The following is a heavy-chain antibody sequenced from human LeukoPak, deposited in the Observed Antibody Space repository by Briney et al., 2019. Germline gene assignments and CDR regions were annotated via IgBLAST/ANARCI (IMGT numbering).Heavy chain of an antibody. D-gene: IGHD2-2*01. CDR2: ISTDGKST. CDR1: GFTFSNYW. J-gene: IGHJ6*02. CDR3: VRDYQFIQEV. V-gene: IGHV3-74*01. Sequence: GGSLRLSCVASGFTFSNYWMLWVRQAPGKGLMWVSLISTDGKSTRYTESVKGRFTISRNNAKNALYLQMDILRVEDTALYFCVRDYQFIQEVWGQGTTVTVSS.